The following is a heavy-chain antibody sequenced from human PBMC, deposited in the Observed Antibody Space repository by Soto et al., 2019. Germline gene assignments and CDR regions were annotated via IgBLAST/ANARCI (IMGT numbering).Heavy chain of an antibody. CDR3: ARDRAAGGY. CDR2: ISSGGSTI. J-gene: IGHJ4*02. V-gene: IGHV3-48*03. D-gene: IGHD6-13*01. Sequence: EVQLVESGGGLAQPGGSLRLSCVASGFSFSDYEMNWVRQAPGKGLEWVAYISSGGSTIHYAGSVRGRFTVSRDNARNSLYLQMTTLSVEDTALYYCARDRAAGGYWGQGTLVTVSS. CDR1: GFSFSDYE.